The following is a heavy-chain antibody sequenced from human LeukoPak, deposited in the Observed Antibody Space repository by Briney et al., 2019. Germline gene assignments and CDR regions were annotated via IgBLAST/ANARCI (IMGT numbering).Heavy chain of an antibody. Sequence: GGSLRLSCAGSGFNFSSYSMSWVRQAPWKGLEFVSSISSSSSFIYYADSVKGRFTISRDNAEKSLSLQMNSLRADDTAVYYCARGYSSSWYLDWGQGTLVTVSS. J-gene: IGHJ4*02. CDR2: ISSSSSFI. D-gene: IGHD6-13*01. CDR3: ARGYSSSWYLD. V-gene: IGHV3-21*01. CDR1: GFNFSSYS.